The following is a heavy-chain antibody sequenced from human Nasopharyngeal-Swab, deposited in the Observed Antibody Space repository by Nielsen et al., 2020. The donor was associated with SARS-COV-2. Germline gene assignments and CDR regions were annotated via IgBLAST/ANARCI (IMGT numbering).Heavy chain of an antibody. CDR3: TTVAGSYGRFDY. CDR1: GYTLTELS. J-gene: IGHJ4*02. Sequence: ASVKVSCKVSGYTLTELSMHWVRQAPGKGLEWVGGFDPEDGETIYAQKFQGRVTITADESTSTAYMELSSLRSEDTAVYYCTTVAGSYGRFDYWGQGTLVTVSS. D-gene: IGHD1-26*01. V-gene: IGHV1-24*01. CDR2: FDPEDGET.